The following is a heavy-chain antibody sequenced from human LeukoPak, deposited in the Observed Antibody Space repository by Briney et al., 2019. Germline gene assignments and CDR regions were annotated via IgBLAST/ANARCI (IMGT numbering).Heavy chain of an antibody. J-gene: IGHJ4*02. V-gene: IGHV4-38-2*02. CDR1: GDSISSGNY. CDR2: IFHTGST. CDR3: ARDRGYTYGSFDY. D-gene: IGHD5-18*01. Sequence: SETLSLTCTVSGDSISSGNYWGWIRQPPGKGLEWIGSIFHTGSTYFNLSLKSRVTISVDTSKNQFSLMLSSVTAADTAVYYCARDRGYTYGSFDYWGQGTLVTVSS.